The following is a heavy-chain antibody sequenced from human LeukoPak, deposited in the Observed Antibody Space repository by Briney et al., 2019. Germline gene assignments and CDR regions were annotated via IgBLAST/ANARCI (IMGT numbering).Heavy chain of an antibody. CDR1: GGSFSGYY. J-gene: IGHJ4*02. CDR3: ARDRGMAY. Sequence: SETLSLTCDVSGGSFSGYYWSWIRQPPGKGLEWIGEINHSGSTNYNPSLKSRVTISVDTSKNQFSLKLSSATAADTAVYYCARDRGMAYWGQGTLVTVSS. CDR2: INHSGST. V-gene: IGHV4-34*01. D-gene: IGHD3-10*01.